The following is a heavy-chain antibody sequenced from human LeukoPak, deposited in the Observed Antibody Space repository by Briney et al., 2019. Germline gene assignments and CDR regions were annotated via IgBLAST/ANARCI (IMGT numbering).Heavy chain of an antibody. CDR1: GFTFSSYE. J-gene: IGHJ4*02. D-gene: IGHD3-10*01. Sequence: PGGSLRLSCAASGFTFSSYEMNWVRQAPGKGRGWVSYISSSGSTIYYADSVKGRFTISRENAKNSLYLQMNSLRAEDTAVYYCARDLVRGVIRGWGQGTLVTVSS. V-gene: IGHV3-48*03. CDR3: ARDLVRGVIRG. CDR2: ISSSGSTI.